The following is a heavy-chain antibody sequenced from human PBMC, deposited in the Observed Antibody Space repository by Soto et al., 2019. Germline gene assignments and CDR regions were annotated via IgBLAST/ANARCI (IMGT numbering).Heavy chain of an antibody. CDR3: ARELEITMIVVPRNY. Sequence: EVQLVESGGGLVKPGGSLRLSCAASGFTFSSYSMNWVRQAPGKGLEWVSSISSSSSYIYYADSVKGRFTISRDNAKNSLYLQMNSLRAEDTAVYYCARELEITMIVVPRNYWGQGTLVTVSS. V-gene: IGHV3-21*01. D-gene: IGHD3-22*01. CDR2: ISSSSSYI. CDR1: GFTFSSYS. J-gene: IGHJ4*02.